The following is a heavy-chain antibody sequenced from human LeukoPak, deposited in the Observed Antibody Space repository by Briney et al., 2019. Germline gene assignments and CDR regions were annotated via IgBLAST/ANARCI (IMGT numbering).Heavy chain of an antibody. CDR3: ATTTIRLGY. CDR1: GGSISSYY. CDR2: INHSGST. J-gene: IGHJ4*02. V-gene: IGHV4-34*01. Sequence: PSETLSLTCTVSGGSISSYYWSWIRQPPGKGLEWIGEINHSGSTYYNPSLKSRVTISVDTSNNQFSLKLSSVTAADTAVYYCATTTIRLGYWGQGTLVTVSS. D-gene: IGHD1-26*01.